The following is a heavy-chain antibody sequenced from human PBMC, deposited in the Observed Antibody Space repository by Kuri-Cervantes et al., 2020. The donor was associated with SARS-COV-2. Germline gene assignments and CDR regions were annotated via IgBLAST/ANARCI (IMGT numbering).Heavy chain of an antibody. D-gene: IGHD3-3*01. CDR2: IYYSGST. CDR1: GYSSSVGYY. Sequence: ESLKISCAVSGYSSSVGYYWSWIRQPPGKGLEWIGYIYYSGSTNYNPSLKSRVTISVDTSKNQFSLKLSSVTAADTAVYYCARGITIFGVVMDLGWFDPWGQGTLVTVSS. CDR3: ARGITIFGVVMDLGWFDP. J-gene: IGHJ5*02. V-gene: IGHV4-61*08.